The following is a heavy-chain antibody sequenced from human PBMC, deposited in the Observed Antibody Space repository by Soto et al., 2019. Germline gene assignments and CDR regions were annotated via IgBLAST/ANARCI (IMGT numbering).Heavy chain of an antibody. Sequence: EVHLVESGGGLVEPGGSLRLSCAASGFDFRSYSMKWVRRAPGKGLEWVSSINADSSYIYYAHSLRGRFTISRDNAKDSLYLQMNSLRAEDTAVYYCVRDFGWYFRSGYMDVWGDGATVTVSS. CDR1: GFDFRSYS. CDR3: VRDFGWYFRSGYMDV. J-gene: IGHJ6*03. CDR2: INADSSYI. D-gene: IGHD3-3*01. V-gene: IGHV3-21*01.